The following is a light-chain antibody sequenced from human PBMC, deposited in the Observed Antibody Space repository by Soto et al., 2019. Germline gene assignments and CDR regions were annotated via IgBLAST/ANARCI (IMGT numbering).Light chain of an antibody. CDR3: QQFNEFPIT. V-gene: IGKV1-13*02. CDR2: EAS. Sequence: GDRVTITCRASQDISSVLAWYQQKPGKAPNLLIYEASSLESGVPSRFSGSGSGTDFTLTISSLQPEDFATYYCQQFNEFPITFGQGTRREIK. CDR1: QDISSV. J-gene: IGKJ5*01.